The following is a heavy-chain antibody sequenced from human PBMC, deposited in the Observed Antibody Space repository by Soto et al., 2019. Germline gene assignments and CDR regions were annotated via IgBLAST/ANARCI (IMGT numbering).Heavy chain of an antibody. CDR2: IVPILGIA. V-gene: IGHV1-69*08. CDR1: GGTFSSYT. Sequence: QVQLVQSGAEVKKPGSSVKVSCKASGGTFSSYTISWVRQAPGQGLEWMGRIVPILGIANYAQKFQGRVTITADKSTSTAYMELSSLRSEDTAVYYCAREDGRGRPNAWGQGTLVTVSS. J-gene: IGHJ5*02. CDR3: AREDGRGRPNA. D-gene: IGHD3-16*01.